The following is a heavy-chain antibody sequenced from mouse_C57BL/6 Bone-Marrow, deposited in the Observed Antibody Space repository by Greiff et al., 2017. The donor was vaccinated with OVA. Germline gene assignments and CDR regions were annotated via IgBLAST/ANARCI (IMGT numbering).Heavy chain of an antibody. J-gene: IGHJ4*01. CDR1: GYTFTSYW. CDR2: IYPSDSET. V-gene: IGHV1-61*01. CDR3: ARWDGYYAMDY. D-gene: IGHD2-3*01. Sequence: QVQLKQSGAELVRPGSSVKLSCKASGYTFTSYWMDWVKQRPGQGLEWIGNIYPSDSETHYNQKFKDKATLTVDKSSSTAYMQLSSLTSEDSAVYFCARWDGYYAMDYWGQGTSVTVSS.